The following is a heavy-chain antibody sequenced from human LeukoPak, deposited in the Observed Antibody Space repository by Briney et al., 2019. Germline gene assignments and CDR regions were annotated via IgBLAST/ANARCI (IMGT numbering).Heavy chain of an antibody. V-gene: IGHV3-72*01. Sequence: PGGSLRLSCAVSGFSFSDHYMDWVRQAPGKGLEWVGRTRNKANSYTTEYAASVKGRFTISRDDSKCSLYLQINSLKTEDTAVYYCAISLTSTYTFDIWGQGTMVTVSS. CDR3: AISLTSTYTFDI. CDR1: GFSFSDHY. J-gene: IGHJ3*02. CDR2: TRNKANSYTT. D-gene: IGHD3-9*01.